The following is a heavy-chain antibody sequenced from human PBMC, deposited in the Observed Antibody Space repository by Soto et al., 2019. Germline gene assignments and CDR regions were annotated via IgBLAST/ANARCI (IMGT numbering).Heavy chain of an antibody. CDR1: GGTFSSYT. D-gene: IGHD4-17*01. J-gene: IGHJ6*03. CDR3: ARDLYGDYGSGHVYYSDV. CDR2: IIPILDTV. V-gene: IGHV1-69*08. Sequence: QVQLVQSGAEVKKPGSSVKVSCKASGGTFSSYTIGWVRQAPGQGLEWMGRIIPILDTVNYAQKFQGRVTITADKSTSIAYMELSSLRSEDTAVYYCARDLYGDYGSGHVYYSDVWGKGTAVTVSS.